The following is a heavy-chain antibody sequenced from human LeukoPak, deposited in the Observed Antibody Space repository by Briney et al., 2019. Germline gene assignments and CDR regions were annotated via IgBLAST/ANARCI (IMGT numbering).Heavy chain of an antibody. V-gene: IGHV1-69*01. J-gene: IGHJ4*02. D-gene: IGHD3-16*02. Sequence: PVKVSCKASGGTFSSYAISWVRQAPGQGLEWMGGIIPIFGTANYAQKFQGRVTITADESTSTAYMELSSLRSEDTAVYYCARSDYVWGSYRQMYYFDYWGQGTLVTVSS. CDR1: GGTFSSYA. CDR3: ARSDYVWGSYRQMYYFDY. CDR2: IIPIFGTA.